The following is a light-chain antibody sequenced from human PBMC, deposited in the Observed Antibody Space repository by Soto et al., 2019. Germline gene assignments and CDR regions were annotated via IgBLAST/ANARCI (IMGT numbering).Light chain of an antibody. V-gene: IGLV2-11*01. J-gene: IGLJ1*01. CDR1: SSDVGGYNY. CDR2: DVS. Sequence: QSALTQPRSVSGSPGQSVTISCTGTSSDVGGYNYVSWYQQHPGKAPKLMIYDVSKRPSGVPDRFSGSKSGNMASLTISGLQAEDEADYYCCSYAGSYGYVFGTGTKLTVL. CDR3: CSYAGSYGYV.